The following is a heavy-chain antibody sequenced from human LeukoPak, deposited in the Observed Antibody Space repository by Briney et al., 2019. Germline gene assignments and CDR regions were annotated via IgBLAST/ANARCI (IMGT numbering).Heavy chain of an antibody. CDR1: GGSISSSSYY. D-gene: IGHD2-2*01. CDR3: ASLRKSYCSSTSCYYYYYYMDV. V-gene: IGHV4-39*07. J-gene: IGHJ6*03. CDR2: IYYSGST. Sequence: SETLSLTCTVSGGSISSSSYYWGWIRQPPGKGLEWIGSIYYSGSTYYNPSLKSRVTISVDTSKNQFSLKLSSVTAADPAVYYCASLRKSYCSSTSCYYYYYYMDVWGKGTTVTVSS.